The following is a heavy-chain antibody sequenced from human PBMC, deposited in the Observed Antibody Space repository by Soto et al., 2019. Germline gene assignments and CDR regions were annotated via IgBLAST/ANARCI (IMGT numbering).Heavy chain of an antibody. CDR1: GGSVSSGSYY. CDR2: IYYSGST. CDR3: AREYYGFWSGSNYYFDY. Sequence: SETLSLTCTVSGGSVSSGSYYWSWIRQPPGKGPEWIGYIYYSGSTNYNPSLKSRVTISVDTSKNQFSLKLSSVTAADTAVYYCAREYYGFWSGSNYYFDYWGQGTLVTVSS. D-gene: IGHD3-3*01. J-gene: IGHJ4*02. V-gene: IGHV4-61*01.